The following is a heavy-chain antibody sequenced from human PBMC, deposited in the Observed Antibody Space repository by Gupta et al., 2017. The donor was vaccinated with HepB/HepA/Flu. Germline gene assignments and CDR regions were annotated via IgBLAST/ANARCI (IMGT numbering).Heavy chain of an antibody. CDR1: GFNFGNNA. V-gene: IGHV3-23*01. D-gene: IGHD3-3*02. CDR2: IGGDIST. J-gene: IGHJ6*03. Sequence: EVQLLESGGGLVQPGGSLRLSCAAPGFNFGNNAMTWVRQAPGKGLEWVSGIGGDISTHYTDSVKGRFIISRDNSKNIVYLQMNNLRAEDTAVYYCAKYLHFWSGMDVWGKGITVTASS. CDR3: AKYLHFWSGMDV.